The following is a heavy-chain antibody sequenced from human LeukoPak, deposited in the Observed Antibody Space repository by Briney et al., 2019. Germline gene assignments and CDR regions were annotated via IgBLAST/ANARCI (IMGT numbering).Heavy chain of an antibody. CDR3: ARVVVRGDDY. J-gene: IGHJ4*02. D-gene: IGHD3-10*02. V-gene: IGHV3-48*01. Sequence: TGGSLRLSCAASGFTFSSYSMNCVRQAPGKGLEWVSYISSSSSTIYYADSVKGRFTISRDNAKNSLYLQMNSLRAEDTAVYYCARVVVRGDDYWGQGTLVTVSS. CDR1: GFTFSSYS. CDR2: ISSSSSTI.